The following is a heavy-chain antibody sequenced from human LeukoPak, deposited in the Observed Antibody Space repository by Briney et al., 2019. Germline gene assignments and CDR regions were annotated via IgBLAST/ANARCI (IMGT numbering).Heavy chain of an antibody. CDR2: IYHSGST. CDR3: ARDGPRIAARPRGWFDP. Sequence: SETLSLTCTVSGYSISSGYYWGWIRPPPGKGLEWIGSIYHSGSTYYNPSLKSRVTISVDTSKNQFSLKLSSVTAADTAVYYCARDGPRIAARPRGWFDPWGQGTLVTVSS. J-gene: IGHJ5*02. D-gene: IGHD6-6*01. V-gene: IGHV4-38-2*02. CDR1: GYSISSGYY.